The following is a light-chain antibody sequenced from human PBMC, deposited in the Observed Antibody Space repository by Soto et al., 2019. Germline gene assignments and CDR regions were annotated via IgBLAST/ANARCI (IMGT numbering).Light chain of an antibody. J-gene: IGKJ1*01. CDR1: QSISRY. CDR2: AAS. Sequence: DIQMTQSPSSLSSSFGDRGTITGGASQSISRYLNWYQQKPGKAPKLLIYAASSLQSGVPSRFSGSGSGTDFPLTISSLKTEDFATYYGQQRYSTTRTFGQGTKVDIK. CDR3: QQRYSTTRT. V-gene: IGKV1-39*01.